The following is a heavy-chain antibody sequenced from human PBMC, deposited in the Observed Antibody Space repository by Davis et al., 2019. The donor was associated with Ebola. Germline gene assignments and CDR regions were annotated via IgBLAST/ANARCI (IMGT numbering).Heavy chain of an antibody. CDR1: GGSFSGYY. D-gene: IGHD6-19*01. Sequence: MPSETLSLTCAVYGGSFSGYYWSWIRQPPGKGLEWIGEINHSGSTNYNPSLKSRVTISVDTSKNQFSLKLSSVTAADTAVYYCARVMGQWLRPFDYWGQGTLVTVSS. CDR3: ARVMGQWLRPFDY. V-gene: IGHV4-34*01. CDR2: INHSGST. J-gene: IGHJ4*02.